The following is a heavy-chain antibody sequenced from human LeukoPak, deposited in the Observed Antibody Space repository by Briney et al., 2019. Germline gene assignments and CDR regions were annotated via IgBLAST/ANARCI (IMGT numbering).Heavy chain of an antibody. CDR1: GYTFTGHY. Sequence: GASVKVSCKASGYTFTGHYIHWVRQAPGQGLEWMGYINPKTGDTNYAQKFQGRVTLTRDTSTSTAYLELSRLGSDDTAIYYCARGGYGASPFDYWGQGTLVTVSS. CDR2: INPKTGDT. V-gene: IGHV1-2*02. CDR3: ARGGYGASPFDY. J-gene: IGHJ4*02. D-gene: IGHD4/OR15-4a*01.